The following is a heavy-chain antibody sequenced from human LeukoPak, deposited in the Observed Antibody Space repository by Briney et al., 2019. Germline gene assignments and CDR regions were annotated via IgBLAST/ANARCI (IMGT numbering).Heavy chain of an antibody. D-gene: IGHD3-3*01. CDR1: GFTFGNYW. CDR2: IKQDGSEK. J-gene: IGHJ4*02. CDR3: ARGWNYAFRFDY. Sequence: GGSLRLSCVTSGFTFGNYWMTWVRQAPGKGLEWVAHIKQDGSEKYYVDSIKGRFTISRDNAKNLVYLQMNSLRADDTAVYYCARGWNYAFRFDYWGQGTLVTVSS. V-gene: IGHV3-7*01.